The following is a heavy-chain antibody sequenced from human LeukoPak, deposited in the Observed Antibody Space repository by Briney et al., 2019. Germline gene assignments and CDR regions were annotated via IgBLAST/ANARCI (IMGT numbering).Heavy chain of an antibody. D-gene: IGHD5-18*01. V-gene: IGHV4-31*03. Sequence: SETLSLTCTVSGGSISSGGYYWSWIRQHPGKGLEWIGYIYYSGSTYYNPSLESRVTISVDTSKNQFSLKLSSVTAADTAVYYCARTLRGYSYGLFDYWGQGTLVTVSS. CDR3: ARTLRGYSYGLFDY. CDR1: GGSISSGGYY. J-gene: IGHJ4*02. CDR2: IYYSGST.